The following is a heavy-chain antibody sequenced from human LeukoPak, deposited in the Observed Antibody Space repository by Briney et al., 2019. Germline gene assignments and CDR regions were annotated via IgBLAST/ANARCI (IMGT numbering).Heavy chain of an antibody. V-gene: IGHV4-4*07. CDR2: IYTSGST. CDR1: GGSISSYY. CDR3: ARDRRVGIVVVPAARXDAFDI. J-gene: IGHJ3*02. Sequence: SETLSLTCTVSGGSISSYYWSWIRQPAGKGLEWIGRIYTSGSTNYNPSLKSRVTISVDTSKNQFSLKLSSVTAADTAVYYCARDRRVGIVVVPAARXDAFDIW. D-gene: IGHD2-2*01.